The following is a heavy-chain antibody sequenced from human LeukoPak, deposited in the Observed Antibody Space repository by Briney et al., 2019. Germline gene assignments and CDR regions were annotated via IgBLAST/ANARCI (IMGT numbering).Heavy chain of an antibody. CDR2: ITLTGSRT. CDR1: GFSFSSYA. D-gene: IGHD1-1*01. V-gene: IGHV3-23*01. CDR3: AKGKAEAYPYNFDN. J-gene: IGHJ4*02. Sequence: RGSLRLSCAASGFSFSSYAMSWVRQAPGKGLEWVATITLTGSRTYFPDSVKGRFTLSRDNSKSMLYLQMNSLRAEDTALYYCAKGKAEAYPYNFDNWGQGILVTVSS.